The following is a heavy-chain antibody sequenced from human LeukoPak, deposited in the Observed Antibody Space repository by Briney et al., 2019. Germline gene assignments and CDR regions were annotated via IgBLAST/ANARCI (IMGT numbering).Heavy chain of an antibody. CDR1: GGSISSYC. V-gene: IGHV4-59*01. Sequence: SETLSLTCTVSGGSISSYCWSWIRQPPGKGLEWIGYIYYSGSTNYNPSLKSRVTISVDTSKNQFSLKLSSVTAADTAVYYCAAGAYYDSSGYSAYYFDYWGQGTLVTVSS. CDR3: AAGAYYDSSGYSAYYFDY. J-gene: IGHJ4*02. D-gene: IGHD3-22*01. CDR2: IYYSGST.